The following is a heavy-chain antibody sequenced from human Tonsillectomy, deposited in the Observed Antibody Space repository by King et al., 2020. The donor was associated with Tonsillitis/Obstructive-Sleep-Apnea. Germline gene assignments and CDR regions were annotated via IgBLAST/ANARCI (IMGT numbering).Heavy chain of an antibody. CDR1: GYTFITYG. CDR3: ARPIAVAGKGAFDY. V-gene: IGHV1-18*04. D-gene: IGHD6-19*01. Sequence: QLVQSGAEVKKPGASVKVSCKASGYTFITYGISWVRQAPGQGLEWMGWIITYNGNTNYAQKLQGRVTMTTDTSTSTAYMELRSLRSDDTAVYYFARPIAVAGKGAFDYWGQGTLVTVSS. J-gene: IGHJ4*02. CDR2: IITYNGNT.